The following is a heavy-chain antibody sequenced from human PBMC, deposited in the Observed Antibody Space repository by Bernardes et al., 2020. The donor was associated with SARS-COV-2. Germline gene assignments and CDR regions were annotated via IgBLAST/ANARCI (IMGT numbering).Heavy chain of an antibody. Sequence: GGSLRLSFAASAFTFSTHAMSWFRQAPGKGLEWFSGVTVSVGITHSADSLKGRFPISRANSKNTLFLQMTSLKAEDPAVYFCGKDLRSAWSIYYYYGMDVWGQGTTVTVSS. CDR1: AFTFSTHA. CDR2: VTVSVGIT. D-gene: IGHD6-19*01. CDR3: GKDLRSAWSIYYYYGMDV. V-gene: IGHV3-23*01. J-gene: IGHJ6*02.